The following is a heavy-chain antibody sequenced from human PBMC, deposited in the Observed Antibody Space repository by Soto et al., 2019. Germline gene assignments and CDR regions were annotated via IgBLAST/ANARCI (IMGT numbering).Heavy chain of an antibody. CDR1: GFTLSNYW. Sequence: EVQLVESGGGLVQPGGSLRLSCAASGFTLSNYWMHWVRQAPGKGLVWVSRINYDGSGTTYADSAKGRFTISRDSAKNTLFLQMNRLRSDDTAVYYCARGNAWGFDYWGQGSLVTVSS. CDR2: INYDGSGT. J-gene: IGHJ4*02. V-gene: IGHV3-74*01. CDR3: ARGNAWGFDY. D-gene: IGHD7-27*01.